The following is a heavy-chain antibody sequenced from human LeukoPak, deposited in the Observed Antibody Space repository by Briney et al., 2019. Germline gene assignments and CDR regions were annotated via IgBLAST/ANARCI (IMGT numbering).Heavy chain of an antibody. D-gene: IGHD5-18*01. J-gene: IGHJ4*02. CDR1: GFTFDDYA. CDR3: APGSSYGPNTTRFDF. V-gene: IGHV3-9*01. Sequence: GGSLRLSCAASGFTFDDYAMHWVRQAPGKGLEWVSGITWNSGSIVYADSVKGRFTISRDNAKNSLYLQMNSLRAEDTALYYCAPGSSYGPNTTRFDFWGQGTLVTVSS. CDR2: ITWNSGSI.